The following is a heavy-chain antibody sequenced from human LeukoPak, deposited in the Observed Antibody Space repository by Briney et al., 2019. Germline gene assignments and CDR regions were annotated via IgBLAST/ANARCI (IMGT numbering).Heavy chain of an antibody. CDR1: GFTFSSYW. Sequence: PGGSLRLSCAASGFTFSSYWMTWVRQAPGKGLEWVANINQDGSEKYYVDSVKDRFTISRDNARNSLYLQMNSLRAEDTAVYYCARAISGIGDYWGQGTLVTVSS. V-gene: IGHV3-7*01. CDR3: ARAISGIGDY. D-gene: IGHD3-10*01. CDR2: INQDGSEK. J-gene: IGHJ4*02.